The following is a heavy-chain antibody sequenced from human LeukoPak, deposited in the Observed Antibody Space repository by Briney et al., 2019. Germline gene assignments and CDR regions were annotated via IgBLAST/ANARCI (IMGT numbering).Heavy chain of an antibody. D-gene: IGHD1-26*01. CDR1: GGSISSSHDQ. CDR2: IYYIGSS. J-gene: IGHJ4*02. V-gene: IGHV4-39*01. CDR3: ATRGIGDFHY. Sequence: PSETLSLTCNVTGGSISSSHDQWVWIRQPPGKGLEWIGSIYYIGSSYYGPSLKSRVTISFDTSKNQFSLKLTSVTAADAAVYYCATRGIGDFHYWGQGTLVTVSS.